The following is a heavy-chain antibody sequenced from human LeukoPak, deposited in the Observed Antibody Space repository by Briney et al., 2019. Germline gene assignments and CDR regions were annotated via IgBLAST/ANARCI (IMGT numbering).Heavy chain of an antibody. D-gene: IGHD3-10*01. CDR3: ARDLYYYGSGRGFGMDV. CDR2: IIYSGSA. V-gene: IGHV4-39*07. CDR1: GGSITSSTYY. Sequence: SETLSLTCSVSGGSITSSTYYWGWIRQPPGKGLEWIANIIYSGSAYYTPSLRSRVTVSVDTSANQFSLKLSSVTAADTAVYYCARDLYYYGSGRGFGMDVWGQGTTVTVSS. J-gene: IGHJ6*02.